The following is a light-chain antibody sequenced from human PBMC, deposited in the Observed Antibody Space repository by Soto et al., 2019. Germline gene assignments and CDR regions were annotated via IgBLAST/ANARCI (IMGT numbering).Light chain of an antibody. CDR3: QTWGTGIRV. CDR2: VNSDGSH. Sequence: QSVLTQSPSASASLGASVKLTCTLSSGHSSFAIAWHQQQPEKGPRYLMKVNSDGSHSKGDGIPDRFSGSSSGAERYLTICSLQSEDEADYYYQTWGTGIRVFGGGTKLTVL. V-gene: IGLV4-69*01. J-gene: IGLJ2*01. CDR1: SGHSSFA.